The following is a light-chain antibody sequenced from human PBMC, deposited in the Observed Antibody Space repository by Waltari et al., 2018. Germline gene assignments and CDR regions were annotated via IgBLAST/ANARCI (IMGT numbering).Light chain of an antibody. Sequence: SYELTQPPSVSVSPGQTARITCSGDALPKQYACWYHQKPGQAPVVVIYKDTERPSGIPERFSGSSSGTTVTLTISGVQAEDEADYYCQSADSSGKVFGGGTKLTVL. CDR3: QSADSSGKV. CDR1: ALPKQY. CDR2: KDT. J-gene: IGLJ2*01. V-gene: IGLV3-25*03.